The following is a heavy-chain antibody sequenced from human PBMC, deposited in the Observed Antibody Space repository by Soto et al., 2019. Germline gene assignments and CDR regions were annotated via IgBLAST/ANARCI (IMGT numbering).Heavy chain of an antibody. Sequence: SQTLSLTCAISGDSVSSDSAAWNWIRQSPSRGLEWLGRTYYRSKWYNDYAVSVKSRITINPDTSKNQFSLQLNSVTPEDTAVYYCARENTDIVAPEGFDPWGQGTLVTVSS. CDR3: ARENTDIVAPEGFDP. J-gene: IGHJ5*02. V-gene: IGHV6-1*01. D-gene: IGHD5-12*01. CDR1: GDSVSSDSAA. CDR2: TYYRSKWYN.